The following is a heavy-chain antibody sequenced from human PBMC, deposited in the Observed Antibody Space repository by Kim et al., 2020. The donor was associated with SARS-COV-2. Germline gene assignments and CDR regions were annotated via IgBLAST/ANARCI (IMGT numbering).Heavy chain of an antibody. V-gene: IGHV3-21*01. D-gene: IGHD6-13*01. CDR3: ARDRGSSKTYVMDV. CDR1: GFTFSSYS. CDR2: ISSSNRYI. Sequence: GGSLRLSCAASGFTFSSYSMNWVRQAPGKGLEWVSSISSSNRYIYYADSVKGRFTISRDNAKNSLYLQMNSLRAEDTAVYYCARDRGSSKTYVMDVWGQGTTVTVSS. J-gene: IGHJ6*02.